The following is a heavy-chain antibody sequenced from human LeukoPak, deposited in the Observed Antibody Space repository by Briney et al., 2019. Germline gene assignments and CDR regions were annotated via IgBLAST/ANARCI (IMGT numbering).Heavy chain of an antibody. V-gene: IGHV1-18*01. D-gene: IGHD2-2*01. CDR2: VSAYNGDT. CDR1: GYIFTKYG. J-gene: IGHJ5*02. Sequence: ASVKLSCKASGYIFTKYGFTWVRQAPGQGLEWMGWVSAYNGDTSYAQKLQGRVTMTTDTSTSTAYMELRSLRSDDTAVYYCARDLCSSISCSNWFDPWGQGTLVTVAS. CDR3: ARDLCSSISCSNWFDP.